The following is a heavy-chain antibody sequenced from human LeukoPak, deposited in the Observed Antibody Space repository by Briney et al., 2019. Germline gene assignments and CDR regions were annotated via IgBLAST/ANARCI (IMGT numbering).Heavy chain of an antibody. CDR1: GGSIGSGDYY. CDR3: ARESQSGWFDP. V-gene: IGHV4-31*03. J-gene: IGHJ5*02. D-gene: IGHD3-10*01. Sequence: PWETLSLTCTVSGGSIGSGDYYWSWIRQYPGKGLEWIGYIYYSGRNSYNPSLKSRLSISVDTSENQFSLKLTSVTAADTAIYYCARESQSGWFDPCGQGTLVTVSS. CDR2: IYYSGRN.